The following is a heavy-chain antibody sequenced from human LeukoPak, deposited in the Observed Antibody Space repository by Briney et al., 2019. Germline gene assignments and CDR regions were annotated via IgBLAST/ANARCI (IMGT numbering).Heavy chain of an antibody. CDR1: GYTFTGYY. V-gene: IGHV1-69*13. Sequence: SVKVSCKASGYTFTGYYMHWVRQAPGQGLEWMGGIIPIFGTANYAQKFQGRVTITADESTSTAYMELSSLRSEDTAVYYCARAPTQGYYYDSSGYWDWGQGTLVTVSS. CDR3: ARAPTQGYYYDSSGYWD. D-gene: IGHD3-22*01. J-gene: IGHJ4*02. CDR2: IIPIFGTA.